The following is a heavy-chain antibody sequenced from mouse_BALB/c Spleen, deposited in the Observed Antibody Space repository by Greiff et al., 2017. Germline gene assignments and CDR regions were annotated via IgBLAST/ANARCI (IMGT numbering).Heavy chain of an antibody. CDR1: GFNIKDTY. J-gene: IGHJ3*01. D-gene: IGHD1-1*01. CDR2: IDPANGNT. CDR3: ASNYYGSSGAY. V-gene: IGHV14-3*02. Sequence: VQLKQSGAELVKPGASVKLSCTASGFNIKDTYMHWVKQRPEQGLEWIGRIDPANGNTKYDPKFQGKATITADTSSNTAYLQLSSLTSEDTAVYYCASNYYGSSGAYWGQGTLVTVSA.